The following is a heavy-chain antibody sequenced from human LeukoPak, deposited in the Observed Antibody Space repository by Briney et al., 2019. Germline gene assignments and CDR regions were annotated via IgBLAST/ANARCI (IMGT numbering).Heavy chain of an antibody. CDR3: AKDPYGDYAMIFDY. V-gene: IGHV3-30*18. D-gene: IGHD4-17*01. CDR1: GFTFNSYG. Sequence: PGGSLRLSCAASGFTFNSYGMHWVRQAPGKGLEWVAVISYDGSNKYYADSVKGRFTISRDNSKNTLYLQMNSLRAEDTVVYYCAKDPYGDYAMIFDYWGQGTLVTVSS. CDR2: ISYDGSNK. J-gene: IGHJ4*02.